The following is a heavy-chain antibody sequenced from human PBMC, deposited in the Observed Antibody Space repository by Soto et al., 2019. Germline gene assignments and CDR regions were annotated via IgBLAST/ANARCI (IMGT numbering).Heavy chain of an antibody. CDR3: ARGGVFGVVTPYNWFDP. Sequence: QVQLVQSGAEVKKPGASVKVSCKASGYTFTSYAMHWVRQAPGQRLEWMGWINAGNGNTKYSQKFQGRVTITRDTSASTAYMELSSLRSEDTAGYYCARGGVFGVVTPYNWFDPWGQGTLVTVSS. V-gene: IGHV1-3*01. J-gene: IGHJ5*02. D-gene: IGHD3-3*01. CDR2: INAGNGNT. CDR1: GYTFTSYA.